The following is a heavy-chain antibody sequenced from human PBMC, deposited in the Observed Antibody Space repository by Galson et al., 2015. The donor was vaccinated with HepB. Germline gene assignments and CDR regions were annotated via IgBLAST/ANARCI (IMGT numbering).Heavy chain of an antibody. CDR3: ARDRRAYSSTYLPWLVP. Sequence: SLRLSCAASGFTFSSYAMHWVRQAPGKGLEWVAVISYVRSNKFYADSVKGRFTISRDNSKNTLYLQMNSLRAEDTAVYYCARDRRAYSSTYLPWLVPWGQGT. V-gene: IGHV3-30*04. CDR1: GFTFSSYA. D-gene: IGHD6-13*01. CDR2: ISYVRSNK. J-gene: IGHJ5*02.